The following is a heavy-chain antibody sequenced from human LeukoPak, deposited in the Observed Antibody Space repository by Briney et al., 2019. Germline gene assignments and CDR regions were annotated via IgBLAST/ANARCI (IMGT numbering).Heavy chain of an antibody. J-gene: IGHJ3*02. CDR1: GYSFTSYW. CDR3: ARHFGSSDAFDI. Sequence: GESLKISCKGSGYSFTSYWISWVRQMPGKGLEWMGRIDPSDSYTNYSPSFQGHVTISADKSISSAYLQWSSLKASDTAMYYCARHFGSSDAFDIWGQGTMVTVSS. V-gene: IGHV5-10-1*01. CDR2: IDPSDSYT. D-gene: IGHD6-6*01.